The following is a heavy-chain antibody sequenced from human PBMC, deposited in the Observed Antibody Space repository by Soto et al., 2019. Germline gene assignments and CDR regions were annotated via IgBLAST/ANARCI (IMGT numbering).Heavy chain of an antibody. CDR1: GYTFTSYG. V-gene: IGHV1-18*01. J-gene: IGHJ5*02. Sequence: GASVKVSCEACGYTFTSYGISWVRQAPGQGLEWMGWINAYNGNTNYAQKLQGRVTMTRDTSTSTAYMELRSLSSEDTAVYYCARDNCSSTSCYLGPNNWFDPWGQGTLVTVSS. CDR3: ARDNCSSTSCYLGPNNWFDP. CDR2: INAYNGNT. D-gene: IGHD2-2*01.